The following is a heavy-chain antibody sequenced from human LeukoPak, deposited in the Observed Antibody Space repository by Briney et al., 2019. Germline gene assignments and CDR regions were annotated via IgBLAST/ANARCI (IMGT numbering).Heavy chain of an antibody. V-gene: IGHV3-43D*04. J-gene: IGHJ6*04. Sequence: GGSLRLSCAASGLTFDDYAMHWVRQAPGKGLEWVSLISWDGGSTYYADSVKGRFTISRDNSRRTLYLQMNSLGAEDTALYYCAEDKEYVGFGPILSGYYYGMDVWGKGTTVTVSS. CDR3: AEDKEYVGFGPILSGYYYGMDV. CDR1: GLTFDDYA. CDR2: ISWDGGST. D-gene: IGHD2/OR15-2a*01.